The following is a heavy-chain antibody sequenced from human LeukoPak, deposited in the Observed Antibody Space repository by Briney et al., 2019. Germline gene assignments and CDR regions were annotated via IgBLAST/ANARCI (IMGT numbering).Heavy chain of an antibody. Sequence: ASVKVSCKASGGTFSSYAISWVRQAPGQGLEWMGGIIPIFGTANYAQKFQGRVTITTDESTSTAYMELSSLRSEDTAVYYCARDPVKYSSSSLAAREYFQHWGQGTLVTVSS. CDR1: GGTFSSYA. CDR2: IIPIFGTA. CDR3: ARDPVKYSSSSLAAREYFQH. D-gene: IGHD6-6*01. V-gene: IGHV1-69*05. J-gene: IGHJ1*01.